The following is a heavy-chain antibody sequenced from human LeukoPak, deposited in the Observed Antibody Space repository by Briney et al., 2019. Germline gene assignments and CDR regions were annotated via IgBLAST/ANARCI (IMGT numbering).Heavy chain of an antibody. Sequence: GGSLRLSCAASGFTFSSYAMSWVRQAPGKGLEWVSVISGGGGSTYLADSVKGRFTISRDNSKSTLYLQMDSLRVEDTGTYYCAKDLYGAVAGTGLDYWGQGTLVTVSS. D-gene: IGHD6-19*01. CDR3: AKDLYGAVAGTGLDY. CDR1: GFTFSSYA. V-gene: IGHV3-23*01. CDR2: ISGGGGST. J-gene: IGHJ4*02.